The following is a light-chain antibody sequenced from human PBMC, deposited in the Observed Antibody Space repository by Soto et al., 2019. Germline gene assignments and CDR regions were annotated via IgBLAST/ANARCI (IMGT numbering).Light chain of an antibody. CDR2: LNSDGSH. Sequence: QLVLTQSPSASASLGASVKLTCTLSSGHSYYAIAWHQQQPEKGPRYLMKLNSDGSHSKGDGIPDRFSGSSSGAERYLTIARLQSEDEADYYCQTWVTGIYVFGTGTKVTVL. CDR1: SGHSYYA. J-gene: IGLJ1*01. CDR3: QTWVTGIYV. V-gene: IGLV4-69*01.